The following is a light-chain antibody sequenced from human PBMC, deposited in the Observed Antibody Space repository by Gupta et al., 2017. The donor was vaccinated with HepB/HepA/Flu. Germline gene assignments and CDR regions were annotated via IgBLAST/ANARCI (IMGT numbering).Light chain of an antibody. Sequence: HSALTQPPSASGSPGQAVTTTCTGTSSDVGCYNYVSWYQQHPGKAPKLMIYEVSKRPSGVPDRFSGSKSGNTASLTITGLQAEDEADYYCISYAGSNNFYVFGTGTKVTVL. V-gene: IGLV2-8*01. CDR3: ISYAGSNNFYV. CDR2: EVS. J-gene: IGLJ1*01. CDR1: SSDVGCYNY.